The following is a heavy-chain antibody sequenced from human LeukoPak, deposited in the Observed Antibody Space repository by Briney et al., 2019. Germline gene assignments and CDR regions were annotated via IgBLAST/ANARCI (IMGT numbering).Heavy chain of an antibody. D-gene: IGHD3-10*01. CDR3: ARDRWYYGSGSYSVY. CDR2: IKQDGSEK. CDR1: GFTFSNYW. V-gene: IGHV3-7*03. Sequence: PGGSLRLSCGASGFTFSNYWMSWVRQAPGKGLEWVANIKQDGSEKYYVDSVKGRFTISRDNAKNSLYLQMNSLRAEDTAVYCCARDRWYYGSGSYSVYWGQGTLVTVSS. J-gene: IGHJ4*02.